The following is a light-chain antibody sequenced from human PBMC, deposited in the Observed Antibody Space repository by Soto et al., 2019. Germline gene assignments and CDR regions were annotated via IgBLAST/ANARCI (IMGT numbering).Light chain of an antibody. V-gene: IGKV3-15*01. CDR1: QSLRSS. Sequence: TMMTHSPDTLSVSLGERATLSCRASQSLRSSLAWYQQKPGQAPRLLIYDASTRATGIPARFSGSGSGTDFTLTISGLQSEGFAVYSCEQYGSSSTFGQGTQLEIK. J-gene: IGKJ5*01. CDR3: EQYGSSST. CDR2: DAS.